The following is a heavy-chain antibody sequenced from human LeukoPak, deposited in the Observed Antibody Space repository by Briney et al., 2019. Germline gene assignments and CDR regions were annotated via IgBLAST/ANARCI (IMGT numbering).Heavy chain of an antibody. CDR3: AKDQIAVAPLYFDY. Sequence: PGGSLRLSCAASGFTFSSYGMHWVRQAPGKGLEWVAFIRYDGSYKYYADSVKGRFTISRDNSKNTLYLQMSSLRADDTAVYYCAKDQIAVAPLYFDYWGQGTLVTVSS. CDR1: GFTFSSYG. J-gene: IGHJ4*02. V-gene: IGHV3-30*02. CDR2: IRYDGSYK. D-gene: IGHD6-19*01.